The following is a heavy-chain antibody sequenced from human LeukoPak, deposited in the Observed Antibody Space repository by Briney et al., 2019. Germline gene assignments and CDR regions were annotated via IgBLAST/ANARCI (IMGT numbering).Heavy chain of an antibody. CDR2: INQDGSDK. CDR1: GFSLSDYL. J-gene: IGHJ6*02. V-gene: IGHV3-7*01. Sequence: GGSLRLSCAASGFSLSDYLMSWVRQAPGKGLEWVANINQDGSDKYYVDSVMGRFTISKDNAKNSVYLQMNSLRPADTAIYYCAWYGVTHGLDVWGQGTTVTVSS. CDR3: AWYGVTHGLDV. D-gene: IGHD3-10*01.